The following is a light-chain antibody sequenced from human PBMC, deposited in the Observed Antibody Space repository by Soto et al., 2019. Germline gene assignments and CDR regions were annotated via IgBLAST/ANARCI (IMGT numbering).Light chain of an antibody. J-gene: IGLJ2*01. CDR3: SSYSSSSTLGV. CDR1: SSDVGGYNY. CDR2: DVS. Sequence: QSALTQPASVSGSPGQSITISCIGTSSDVGGYNYVSWYQQHPGKAPKLMIYDVSDRPSGVSNRFSGSKSGNTAALTISGRQAEDEADYYCSSYSSSSTLGVFGGGTKLTVL. V-gene: IGLV2-14*01.